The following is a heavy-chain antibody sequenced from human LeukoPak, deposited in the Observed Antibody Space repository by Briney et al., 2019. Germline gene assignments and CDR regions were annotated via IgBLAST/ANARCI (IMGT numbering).Heavy chain of an antibody. CDR2: IYYSGST. J-gene: IGHJ4*02. Sequence: SETLSLTCTVSGGSISSGDYYWSWIRQPPGKGLEWIGYIYYSGSTYYNPSLKSRITISVDTSKYHFSLKLSSVTAADTAVYYCARTQGGYSYGNFDYWGQGTLVTDSS. CDR3: ARTQGGYSYGNFDY. D-gene: IGHD5-18*01. V-gene: IGHV4-30-4*01. CDR1: GGSISSGDYY.